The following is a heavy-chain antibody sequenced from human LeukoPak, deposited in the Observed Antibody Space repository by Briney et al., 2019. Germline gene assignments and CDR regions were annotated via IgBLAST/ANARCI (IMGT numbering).Heavy chain of an antibody. CDR3: ATGTYYYDSSGYSSPTYYYYYMDV. V-gene: IGHV1-24*01. D-gene: IGHD3-22*01. CDR2: FDPEDGET. CDR1: GYTLTELS. J-gene: IGHJ6*03. Sequence: VASVKVSRKVSGYTLTELSMHWVRQAPGKGLEWMGGFDPEDGETIYAQKFQGRVTMTEDTSTDTAYMELSSLRSEDTAVYYCATGTYYYDSSGYSSPTYYYYYMDVWGKGTTVTVSS.